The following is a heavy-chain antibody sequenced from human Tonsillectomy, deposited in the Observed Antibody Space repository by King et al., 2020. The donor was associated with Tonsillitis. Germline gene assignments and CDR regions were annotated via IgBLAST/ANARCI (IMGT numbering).Heavy chain of an antibody. Sequence: VTLKESGPALVKPTQTLTLTCAFSGFSLSTGGVYVSWIRQPPGKALEWLARIDWDDDKFYSTSLKTRLTISKDTSRKQVVLTMTNMDPVDTATYYCARSNCNDVGYFQHWGEGALVTVAS. CDR3: ARSNCNDVGYFQH. CDR2: IDWDDDK. D-gene: IGHD1-1*01. V-gene: IGHV2-70*04. CDR1: GFSLSTGGVY. J-gene: IGHJ1*01.